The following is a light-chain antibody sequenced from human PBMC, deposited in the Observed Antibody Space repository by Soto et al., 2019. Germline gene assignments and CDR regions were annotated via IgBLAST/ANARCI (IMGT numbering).Light chain of an antibody. J-gene: IGLJ3*02. CDR1: SSDVGSYKY. V-gene: IGLV2-8*01. CDR3: TSYVGSNIWV. CDR2: EVS. Sequence: QSALTQPPSASGSPGQSVTISCNGTSSDVGSYKYVSWYQQYPGKAPKLMIYEVSKRPSGVPDRFSGSKSGNTDSLTVSGRQAEDEADYYCTSYVGSNIWVFGGGTKLTVL.